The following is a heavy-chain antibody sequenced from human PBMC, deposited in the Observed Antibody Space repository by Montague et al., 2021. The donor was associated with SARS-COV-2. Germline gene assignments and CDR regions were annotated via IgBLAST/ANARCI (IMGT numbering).Heavy chain of an antibody. J-gene: IGHJ4*02. D-gene: IGHD2-15*01. Sequence: SETLSLTCTVSSDSVSSGKYFWTWIRQPPGKGLEWIGYIFYTGSANYNPSPKSRVTISVDTSKNQLSLNLRSVTAADTAVYFCGRVILSATSNPFDCWGPGTLVTVSS. CDR2: IFYTGSA. V-gene: IGHV4-61*01. CDR1: SDSVSSGKYF. CDR3: GRVILSATSNPFDC.